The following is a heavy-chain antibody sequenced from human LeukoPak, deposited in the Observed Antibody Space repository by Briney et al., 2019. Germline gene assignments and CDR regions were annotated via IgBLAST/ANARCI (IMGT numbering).Heavy chain of an antibody. Sequence: GGSLRLSCAASGFTFSSYGMHWVRQAPGKGLEWVAFIRYDGSNKYYADSVKGRFTISRDNAKNSLYLQMNSLRAEDTAVYYCARNSKLRYFDWFDYWGQGTLVTVSS. CDR2: IRYDGSNK. V-gene: IGHV3-30*02. CDR3: ARNSKLRYFDWFDY. D-gene: IGHD3-9*01. CDR1: GFTFSSYG. J-gene: IGHJ4*02.